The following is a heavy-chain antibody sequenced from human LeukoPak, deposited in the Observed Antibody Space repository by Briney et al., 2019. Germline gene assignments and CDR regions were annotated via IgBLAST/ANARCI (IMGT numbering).Heavy chain of an antibody. D-gene: IGHD3-22*01. CDR2: ISGSGSNT. V-gene: IGHV3-23*01. CDR3: AKERAYYYDSSGYSAY. J-gene: IGHJ4*02. CDR1: GFTFSSNA. Sequence: GGSLRLSCAASGFTFSSNAMSWVRQAPGKGLEWVSGISGSGSNTYYADSVKGRFTISRDNSKNTLYLQMNSLRAEDTAVYYCAKERAYYYDSSGYSAYWGQGTLVTVSS.